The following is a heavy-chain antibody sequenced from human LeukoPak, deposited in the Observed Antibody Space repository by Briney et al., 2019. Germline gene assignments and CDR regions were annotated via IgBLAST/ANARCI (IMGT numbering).Heavy chain of an antibody. CDR3: ARGYSSSGGLYYYYYMDV. V-gene: IGHV1-2*02. D-gene: IGHD6-13*01. CDR1: GYTFTGYY. CDR2: INPNSGGT. J-gene: IGHJ6*03. Sequence: GASVKVSCKASGYTFTGYYMHWVRQAPGQGLEWMGWINPNSGGTNYAQKFQGRVTMTRNTSISTAYMELSSLRSDDTAVYYCARGYSSSGGLYYYYYMDVWGKGTTVTISS.